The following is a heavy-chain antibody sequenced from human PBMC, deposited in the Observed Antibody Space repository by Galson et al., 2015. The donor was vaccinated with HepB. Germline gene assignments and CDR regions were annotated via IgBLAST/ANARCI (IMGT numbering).Heavy chain of an antibody. D-gene: IGHD2-2*01. CDR3: ARATSGGYCSRTDCYYFDN. CDR2: TYSGGYR. CDR1: GFSVSTNY. V-gene: IGHV3-53*01. J-gene: IGHJ4*02. Sequence: RLSCAASGFSVSTNYMTWVRQAPGKGLEWVAITYSGGYRSYADSVKGRFTISRDNSKNTVFLQMNSLRAEDTAVYYCARATSGGYCSRTDCYYFDNWGQGTLVTVSS.